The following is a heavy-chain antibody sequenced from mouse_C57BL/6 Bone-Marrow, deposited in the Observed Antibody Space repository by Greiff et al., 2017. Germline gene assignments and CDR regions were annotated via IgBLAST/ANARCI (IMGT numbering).Heavy chain of an antibody. CDR1: GFTFSSYA. J-gene: IGHJ3*01. CDR3: ARAGGLRRRTWFAY. D-gene: IGHD2-4*01. V-gene: IGHV5-4*03. CDR2: ISDGGSYT. Sequence: EVKLVESGGGLVKPGGSLKLSCAASGFTFSSYAMSWVRQTPEKRLEWVATISDGGSYTYYPDNVKGRFTISRDNAKNNLYLQMSHLKSEDTAMYYCARAGGLRRRTWFAYWGQGTLVTVSA.